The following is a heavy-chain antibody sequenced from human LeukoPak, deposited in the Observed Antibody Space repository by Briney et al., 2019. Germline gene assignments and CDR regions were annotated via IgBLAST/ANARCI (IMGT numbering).Heavy chain of an antibody. CDR1: GFTFSDYY. CDR3: AKEGLDYDSSGYYYLLYYFDY. V-gene: IGHV3-11*01. D-gene: IGHD3-22*01. Sequence: PGGSLRLSCAASGFTFSDYYMSWIRQAPGKGLEWASYISSSGSTIYYADSVKGRFTISRDNAKNTLYLQMNSLRAEDTAVYYCAKEGLDYDSSGYYYLLYYFDYWGQGTLVTVSS. J-gene: IGHJ4*02. CDR2: ISSSGSTI.